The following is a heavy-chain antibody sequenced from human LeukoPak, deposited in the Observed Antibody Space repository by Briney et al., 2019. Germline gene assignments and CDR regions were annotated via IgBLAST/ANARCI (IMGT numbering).Heavy chain of an antibody. J-gene: IGHJ4*02. Sequence: PGGSLRLSCAASGFTFSSYGMHWVRQAPGKGLEWVAFIRCDGSNKYYADSVKGRFTISRDNSKNTLYLQMTSLRAEDTAVYYCAKLGYDFWSGYSPFDYWGQGTLVTASS. CDR1: GFTFSSYG. CDR2: IRCDGSNK. V-gene: IGHV3-30*02. CDR3: AKLGYDFWSGYSPFDY. D-gene: IGHD3-3*01.